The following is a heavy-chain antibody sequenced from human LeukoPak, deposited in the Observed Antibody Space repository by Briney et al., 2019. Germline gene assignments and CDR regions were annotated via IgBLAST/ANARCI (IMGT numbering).Heavy chain of an antibody. J-gene: IGHJ3*02. CDR3: ARLYSYGHWVQHDAFGI. CDR1: GFTFSSYW. D-gene: IGHD5-18*01. V-gene: IGHV3-7*01. CDR2: IKQDGSEK. Sequence: GGSLRLSCAASGFTFSSYWMSWVRQAPGKGLEWVANIKQDGSEKYYVDSVKGRFTISRDNAKNSLYLQMNSLGAEDTAVYYCARLYSYGHWVQHDAFGIWGQGTMVTVSS.